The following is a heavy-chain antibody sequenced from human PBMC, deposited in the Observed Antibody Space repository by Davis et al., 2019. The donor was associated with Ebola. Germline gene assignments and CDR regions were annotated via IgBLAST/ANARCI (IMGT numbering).Heavy chain of an antibody. CDR2: IVVGSGNT. Sequence: AASVKVSCKASGFTFTSSAVQWVRQARGQRLERIGWIVVGSGNTVCAQKFQERVTITRDQYTSTAYMALSSLRSEDTAAYYCSAAKQGGSRSPFDNWGQGTLVTVSS. J-gene: IGHJ4*02. D-gene: IGHD1-26*01. V-gene: IGHV1-58*01. CDR1: GFTFTSSA. CDR3: SAAKQGGSRSPFDN.